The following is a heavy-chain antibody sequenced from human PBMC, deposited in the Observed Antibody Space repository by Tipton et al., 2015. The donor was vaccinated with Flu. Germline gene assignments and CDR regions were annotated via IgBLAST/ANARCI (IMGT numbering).Heavy chain of an antibody. CDR1: GDSISSSSYY. J-gene: IGHJ6*02. D-gene: IGHD5-18*01. Sequence: TLSLTCTVSGDSISSSSYYWGWIRQPPGKGLEWIGSIYYSGSTNYNPSLQSRVTISVDTSKNQFSLKLSSVTAADTAVYYCARDRSDPSGYNSGLPLYYYYYYGMDVWGQGTTVTVSS. CDR3: ARDRSDPSGYNSGLPLYYYYYYGMDV. CDR2: IYYSGST. V-gene: IGHV4-39*07.